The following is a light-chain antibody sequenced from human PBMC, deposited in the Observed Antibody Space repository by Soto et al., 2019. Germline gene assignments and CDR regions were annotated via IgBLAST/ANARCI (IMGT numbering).Light chain of an antibody. J-gene: IGKJ5*01. CDR1: QSISSW. Sequence: DIQMTQSPSTLSASVGVRVTITCRASQSISSWLAWYQQKPGKAPKLLIYDASSLESGVPSRFSGSGSGTEFTLTISSLQPDDFATYYCQQYNSYPTFGQGTRLEIK. V-gene: IGKV1-5*01. CDR3: QQYNSYPT. CDR2: DAS.